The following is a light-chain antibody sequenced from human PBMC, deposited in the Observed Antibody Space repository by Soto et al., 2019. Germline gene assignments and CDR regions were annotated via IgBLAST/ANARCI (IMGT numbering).Light chain of an antibody. CDR3: QQLNSYPPT. J-gene: IGKJ4*01. V-gene: IGKV1-9*01. CDR2: AAS. CDR1: QGISSY. Sequence: DIQLTQSPSFLSASVGDRVTITCRASQGISSYLAWYQQNPGKAPKLLIYAASTLQSGVPSRFSGSGSETEFPLTISSLQPEDFATYYCQQLNSYPPTFGGGTKVEIK.